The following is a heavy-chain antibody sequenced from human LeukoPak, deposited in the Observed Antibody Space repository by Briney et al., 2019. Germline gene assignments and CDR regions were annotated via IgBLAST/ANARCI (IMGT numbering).Heavy chain of an antibody. Sequence: GGSLRLSCAASGFTFDDYGMSWVRQAPGKGLEWVSAISGSGGSTYYADSVKGRFTISRDNSKNTLYLQMNSLRAEDTAVYYCAKGGDIVVVPAADNYFEYWGQGTLVTVSS. J-gene: IGHJ4*02. CDR3: AKGGDIVVVPAADNYFEY. V-gene: IGHV3-23*01. D-gene: IGHD2-2*01. CDR1: GFTFDDYG. CDR2: ISGSGGST.